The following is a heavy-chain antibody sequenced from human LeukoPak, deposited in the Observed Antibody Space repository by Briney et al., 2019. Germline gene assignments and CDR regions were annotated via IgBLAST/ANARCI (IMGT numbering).Heavy chain of an antibody. V-gene: IGHV3-23*01. CDR1: GFSFSSYV. D-gene: IGHD3-10*01. Sequence: GESLRLSCAASGFSFSSYVMNWVRQAPGKGLEWVSAVSGSGGSTYYTDSVKGRFTISRDISKNTLYLQMNSLRAEDTAVYYCAKVLWFGGKYFDYWGQGTLVTVSS. CDR3: AKVLWFGGKYFDY. J-gene: IGHJ4*02. CDR2: VSGSGGST.